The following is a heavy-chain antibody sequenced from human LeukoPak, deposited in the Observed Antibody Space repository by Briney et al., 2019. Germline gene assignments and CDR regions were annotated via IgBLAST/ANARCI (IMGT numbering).Heavy chain of an antibody. CDR2: INHSGST. J-gene: IGHJ5*02. D-gene: IGHD3-10*01. V-gene: IGHV4-34*01. CDR3: ARVKYGSGRCYNYRNNWFDP. CDR1: GGSFSGYY. Sequence: PSETLSLTCAVYGGSFSGYYWSWIRQPPGKGLEWIGEINHSGSTNYNPSLKSRVTISVDTSKNQFSLKLSSVTAADTAVYYCARVKYGSGRCYNYRNNWFDPWGQGTLVTVSS.